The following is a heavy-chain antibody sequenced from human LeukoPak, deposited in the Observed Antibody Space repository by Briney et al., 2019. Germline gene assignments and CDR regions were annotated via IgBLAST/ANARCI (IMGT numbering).Heavy chain of an antibody. CDR1: GGSISSSSYY. CDR2: IYYSGST. J-gene: IGHJ4*02. V-gene: IGHV4-39*07. CDR3: ARGQRITMIVVVKNYFDY. D-gene: IGHD3-22*01. Sequence: SETLSLTCTVSGGSISSSSYYWGWIRQPPGKGLEWIGSIYYSGSTNYNPSLKSRVTISVDTSKNQFSLKLSSVTAADTAVYYCARGQRITMIVVVKNYFDYWGQGTLVAVSS.